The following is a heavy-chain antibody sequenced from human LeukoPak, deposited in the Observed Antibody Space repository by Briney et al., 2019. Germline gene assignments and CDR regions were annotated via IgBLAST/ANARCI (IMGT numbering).Heavy chain of an antibody. CDR1: GFTFSSYS. D-gene: IGHD3-22*01. CDR2: ISRSSTYM. CDR3: ARELEYFYDSSSEGTFDY. V-gene: IGHV3-21*06. J-gene: IGHJ4*02. Sequence: NPGGSLRLSCAASGFTFSSYSMNWVRQAPGKGPEWVSSISRSSTYMYYADSVKGRFTISRDNANNTLYLHMESLRAEDTAVYYCARELEYFYDSSSEGTFDYWGQRALVSVSS.